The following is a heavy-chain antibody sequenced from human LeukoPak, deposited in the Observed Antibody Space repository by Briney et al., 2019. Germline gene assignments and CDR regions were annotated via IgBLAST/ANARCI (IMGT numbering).Heavy chain of an antibody. V-gene: IGHV3-7*01. CDR1: GFTFSSNW. CDR3: ARERRGGDAFDL. D-gene: IGHD3-10*01. CDR2: IKQDGSDK. Sequence: PGGSLRLSCAASGFTFSSNWMSWVRQAPGKGLEWVANIKQDGSDKYYVDSVKGRFTISRDNAKNSLYLQMNSLRAEDSALYYCARERRGGDAFDLWGQGTMVTVSS. J-gene: IGHJ3*01.